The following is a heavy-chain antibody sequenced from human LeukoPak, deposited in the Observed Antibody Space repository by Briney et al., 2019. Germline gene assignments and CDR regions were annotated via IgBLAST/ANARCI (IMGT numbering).Heavy chain of an antibody. V-gene: IGHV3-23*01. CDR1: GFAFSSYA. Sequence: GGSLRLSCAASGFAFSSYAMTWVRQAPGRGLGWVSGIGSGTNGRTYYADSVKGRFSISRDNSKDTLSLQMNSLRADDSAIYYCVQSTAWYRSSWYLMYWGQGILVTASS. J-gene: IGHJ4*02. CDR2: IGSGTNGRT. CDR3: VQSTAWYRSSWYLMY. D-gene: IGHD6-13*01.